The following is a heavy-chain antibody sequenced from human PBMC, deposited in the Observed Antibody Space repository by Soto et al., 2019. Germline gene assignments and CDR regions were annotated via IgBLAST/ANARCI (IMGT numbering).Heavy chain of an antibody. CDR3: AKDGDFWSGYYER. CDR2: ISGSGANT. V-gene: IGHV3-23*01. Sequence: GGSLILSCAASGFTFNYYSLSWVRQAPGKGLEWVSAISGSGANTYYAGSVRGRFTISRDNSKSTLYLQMNGLRAEDTALYYCAKDGDFWSGYYERWGQGTLVTVSS. J-gene: IGHJ4*02. CDR1: GFTFNYYS. D-gene: IGHD3-3*01.